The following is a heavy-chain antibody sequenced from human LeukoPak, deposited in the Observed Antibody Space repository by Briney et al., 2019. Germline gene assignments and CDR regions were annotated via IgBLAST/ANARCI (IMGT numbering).Heavy chain of an antibody. CDR3: ARDLVAARPGWFDP. Sequence: ASVKVSCKASGYTFTTYGISWTRQAPGQGLEWMGWISAYNGDTKYAQKFQGRVTMTTETPTSTAYMELRSLRYDDTAVYYCARDLVAARPGWFDPWGQGTLVTVSS. CDR1: GYTFTTYG. CDR2: ISAYNGDT. V-gene: IGHV1-18*01. J-gene: IGHJ5*02. D-gene: IGHD6-6*01.